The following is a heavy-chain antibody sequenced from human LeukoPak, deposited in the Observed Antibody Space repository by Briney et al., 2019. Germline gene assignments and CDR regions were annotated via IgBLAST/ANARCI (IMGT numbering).Heavy chain of an antibody. V-gene: IGHV4-34*01. CDR1: GGSFSGYY. J-gene: IGHJ4*02. Sequence: PSETLSLTCAVYGGSFSGYYWSWIRQPPGKGLEWIGEINHSGSTNHNPSLKSRVTIPVDTSKNQFSLKLSSVTAADTAVYYCARGPLDYWGQGTLVTVSS. CDR2: INHSGST. CDR3: ARGPLDY.